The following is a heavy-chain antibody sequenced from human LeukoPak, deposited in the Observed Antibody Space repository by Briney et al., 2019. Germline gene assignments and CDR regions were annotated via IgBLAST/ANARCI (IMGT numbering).Heavy chain of an antibody. CDR3: ARHATGSYSVPWLDP. V-gene: IGHV4-4*07. Sequence: SETLSLTCTVSGGSISSYYWSWIRQPAGKGLEWIGRIYTSGSTNYNPSLKSRVTILGDTSKNQFSLKLSSVTAADTAVYYCARHATGSYSVPWLDPWGQGTLVTVST. CDR1: GGSISSYY. CDR2: IYTSGST. J-gene: IGHJ5*02. D-gene: IGHD3-10*01.